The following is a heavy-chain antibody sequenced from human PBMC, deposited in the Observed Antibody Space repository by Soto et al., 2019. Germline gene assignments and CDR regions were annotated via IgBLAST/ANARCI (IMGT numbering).Heavy chain of an antibody. V-gene: IGHV4-34*01. CDR2: INHSGST. CDR3: TRGLGYCSSTSCRVNAFDI. CDR1: GGSFSGYY. J-gene: IGHJ3*02. Sequence: QVQLQQWGAGLLKPSETLSLTCAVYGGSFSGYYWSWIRQPPGKGLEWIGEINHSGSTNYNPSLKSRVTISVDTSKNQFSLKLSSVTAADTAVYYCTRGLGYCSSTSCRVNAFDIWGQGTMVTVSS. D-gene: IGHD2-2*01.